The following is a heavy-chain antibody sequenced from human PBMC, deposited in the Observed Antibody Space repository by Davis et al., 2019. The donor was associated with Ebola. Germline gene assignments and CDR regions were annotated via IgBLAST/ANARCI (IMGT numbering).Heavy chain of an antibody. CDR3: AKSAALRGTRAIEY. J-gene: IGHJ4*02. CDR1: GFTFSSYG. Sequence: SLKISCAASGFTFSSYGMHWVRQAPGKGLEWVAVISYDGSNKYYADSVKGRFTISGDNSKNTLERQMNSLRAEDTAVYYFAKSAALRGTRAIEYWGQGTLVTVSS. CDR2: ISYDGSNK. V-gene: IGHV3-30*18. D-gene: IGHD3-16*01.